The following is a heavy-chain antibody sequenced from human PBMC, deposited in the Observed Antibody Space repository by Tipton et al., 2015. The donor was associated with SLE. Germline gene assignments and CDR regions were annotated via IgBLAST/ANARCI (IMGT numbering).Heavy chain of an antibody. D-gene: IGHD1-26*01. Sequence: TLSLTCAVYGGSFSGYYWSWIRQPPGKGLEWIGEINHSGSTNHNPSLKSRVTISVDKSKNQVSLKLSSVTAADTAVYHCARDRIPVYSGSYLAGFYYGMDVWCQGTAVTVSS. V-gene: IGHV4-34*01. CDR1: GGSFSGYY. CDR3: ARDRIPVYSGSYLAGFYYGMDV. J-gene: IGHJ6*02. CDR2: INHSGST.